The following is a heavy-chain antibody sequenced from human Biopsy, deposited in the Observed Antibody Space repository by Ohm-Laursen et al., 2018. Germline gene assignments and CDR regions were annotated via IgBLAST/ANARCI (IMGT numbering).Heavy chain of an antibody. CDR3: AKARSGSSNSCYNY. CDR1: GFIFSSYA. V-gene: IGHV3-23*01. D-gene: IGHD2-2*02. Sequence: SLRLSCAASGFIFSSYAMSWARQAPGKGLEWVSGISDSGGSTYYADPVKGRFTISRDNSKNTLYLEMNSLRAEDTAIYYCAKARSGSSNSCYNYWGQGTLVIVSS. CDR2: ISDSGGST. J-gene: IGHJ4*02.